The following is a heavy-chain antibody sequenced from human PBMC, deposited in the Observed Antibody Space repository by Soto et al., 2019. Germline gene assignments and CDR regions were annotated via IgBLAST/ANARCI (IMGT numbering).Heavy chain of an antibody. CDR3: AGGGAWFGELFWGPNWFDP. D-gene: IGHD3-10*01. Sequence: QVQLVQSGAEVKKPGASVKVSCKASGYTFTSYDINWVRQATGQGLEWMGWMNPNSGNTGYAQKFQGRVTMTRNTSISTAGVELGSLRSEDAGVYYCAGGGAWFGELFWGPNWFDPWGQGPLVTVSS. V-gene: IGHV1-8*01. CDR2: MNPNSGNT. CDR1: GYTFTSYD. J-gene: IGHJ5*02.